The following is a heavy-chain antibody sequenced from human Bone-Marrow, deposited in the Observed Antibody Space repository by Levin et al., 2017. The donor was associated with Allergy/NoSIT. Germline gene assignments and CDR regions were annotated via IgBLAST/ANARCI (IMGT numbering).Heavy chain of an antibody. V-gene: IGHV7-4-1*02. D-gene: IGHD3-16*01. Sequence: ASVKVSCKTSGYIFSNYVMSWVRQVPGQGLEWVGWIDTKTGNPTYAQDFTGRFVFSLDTSVSTAYLEISSLVSDDTAVYYCARRMMTFGGAIGDPLDYWGQGTLVTVTS. CDR1: GYIFSNYV. CDR3: ARRMMTFGGAIGDPLDY. J-gene: IGHJ4*02. CDR2: IDTKTGNP.